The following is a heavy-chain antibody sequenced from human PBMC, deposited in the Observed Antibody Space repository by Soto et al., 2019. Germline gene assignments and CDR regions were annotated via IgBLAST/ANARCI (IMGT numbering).Heavy chain of an antibody. J-gene: IGHJ5*02. CDR1: GFTFSAYT. CDR2: ISDDSSYI. V-gene: IGHV3-21*06. CDR3: ATPYDINH. Sequence: LRLSCAASGFTFSAYTVNWVRQAPGKGLEWLSSISDDSSYIDYADALRGRFTVSRDNARNSLYLQIDSLGVEDTAVYYCATPYDINHWGPGTLVTVSS. D-gene: IGHD3-16*01.